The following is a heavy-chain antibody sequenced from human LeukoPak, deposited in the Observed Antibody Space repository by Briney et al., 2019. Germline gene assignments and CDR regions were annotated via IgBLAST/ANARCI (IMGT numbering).Heavy chain of an antibody. J-gene: IGHJ3*02. CDR1: GGSISSGGYS. D-gene: IGHD3-22*01. CDR3: ARGGSGYQRAFDI. V-gene: IGHV4-30-2*01. Sequence: PSQTLSLTCAVSGGSISSGGYSWSWIRPPPGKGLEWIGYIYHSGSTYYNPSLKSRITISIDRSKNQFSLKLSSVTAADTAVYYCARGGSGYQRAFDIWGQGTMVTASS. CDR2: IYHSGST.